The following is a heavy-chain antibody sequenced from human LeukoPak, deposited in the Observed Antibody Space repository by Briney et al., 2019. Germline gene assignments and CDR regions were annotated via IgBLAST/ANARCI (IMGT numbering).Heavy chain of an antibody. J-gene: IGHJ5*02. CDR2: IDTAGGT. Sequence: GGSLRLSCAASGFTFSTYDMHWVRQVTGKGLEWVSGIDTAGGTYYPDSVKGRLTMSRENAKNSLHLQMNSLRAGDTAVYYCARAVAGTHWLDPWGQGTLVTVSS. CDR3: ARAVAGTHWLDP. CDR1: GFTFSTYD. V-gene: IGHV3-13*01. D-gene: IGHD6-19*01.